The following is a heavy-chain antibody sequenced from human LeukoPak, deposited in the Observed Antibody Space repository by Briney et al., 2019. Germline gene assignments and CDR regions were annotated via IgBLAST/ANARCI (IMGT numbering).Heavy chain of an antibody. D-gene: IGHD3-22*01. CDR3: ASHDSSGCMPWIDY. J-gene: IGHJ4*02. V-gene: IGHV4-61*02. CDR1: GGSISSGSYY. Sequence: PSQTLSLTCTVSGGSISSGSYYWSWIRQPAGKGLEWIGRIYTSGSTNYNPSLKSRVTISVDTSKNQFSLKLSSVTAADTAVYYCASHDSSGCMPWIDYWGQGTLVTVSS. CDR2: IYTSGST.